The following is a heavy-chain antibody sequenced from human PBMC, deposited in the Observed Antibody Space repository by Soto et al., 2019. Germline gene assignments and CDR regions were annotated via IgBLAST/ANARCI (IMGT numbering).Heavy chain of an antibody. D-gene: IGHD2-15*01. Sequence: LSLTCTVSGGSISSSSYYWGWIRQPPGKGLEWIGSIYYSGSTYYNPSLKSRVTISVDTSKNQFSLKLSSVTAADTAVYYCARLGGSATFGWFDPWGQGTLVTVSS. V-gene: IGHV4-39*01. J-gene: IGHJ5*02. CDR2: IYYSGST. CDR1: GGSISSSSYY. CDR3: ARLGGSATFGWFDP.